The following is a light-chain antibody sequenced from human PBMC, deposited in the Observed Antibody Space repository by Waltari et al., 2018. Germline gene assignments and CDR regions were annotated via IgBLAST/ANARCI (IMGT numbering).Light chain of an antibody. Sequence: GETATLSCRASQSSGRYLVWYQQKSGQAPRLLIYGASTRATGIPDRFSGSGSGTDFSLTISRLEAEDFAVYYCQNHERLPATFGQGTKVEIK. CDR3: QNHERLPAT. CDR2: GAS. J-gene: IGKJ1*01. V-gene: IGKV3-20*01. CDR1: QSSGRY.